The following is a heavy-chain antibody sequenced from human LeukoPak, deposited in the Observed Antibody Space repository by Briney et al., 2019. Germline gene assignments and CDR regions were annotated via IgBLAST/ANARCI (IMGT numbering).Heavy chain of an antibody. D-gene: IGHD6-13*01. V-gene: IGHV4-39*01. CDR2: IYYSGST. Sequence: SETLSLTCTVSGGSISSSSYYWGWIHQPPGKGLEWIGSIYYSGSTYYNPSLKSRVTISVDTSKNQFPLKLSSVTAADTAVYYCARHVTAAGSGWFDPWGQGTLVTVSS. J-gene: IGHJ5*02. CDR1: GGSISSSSYY. CDR3: ARHVTAAGSGWFDP.